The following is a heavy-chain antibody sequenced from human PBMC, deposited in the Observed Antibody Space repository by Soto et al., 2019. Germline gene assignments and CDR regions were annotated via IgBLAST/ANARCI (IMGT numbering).Heavy chain of an antibody. V-gene: IGHV3-23*01. D-gene: IGHD2-21*01. J-gene: IGHJ6*03. CDR1: GFTFSSYA. Sequence: GGFLRLSCAASGFTFSSYAMSWVRQAPGKGLEWVSAISGSGGSTYYADSVKGRFTISRDNSKNTLYLQMNSLRAEDTAVYYCANGGYFRYYYYYYMDVWGKGTTVTVSS. CDR2: ISGSGGST. CDR3: ANGGYFRYYYYYYMDV.